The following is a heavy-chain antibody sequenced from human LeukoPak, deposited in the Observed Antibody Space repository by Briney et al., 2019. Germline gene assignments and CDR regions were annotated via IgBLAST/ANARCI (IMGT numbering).Heavy chain of an antibody. CDR2: INPNSGGT. Sequence: GASVKVSCKASGYTFTDYYMHWVRQAPGQGLEWMGWINPNSGGTNYAQKFQGRVTMTRDTSISTAYMELSRLTSDDTAVYYCARGVAGPCYYYYMDVWGRGTTVTVSS. CDR1: GYTFTDYY. J-gene: IGHJ6*03. CDR3: ARGVAGPCYYYYMDV. D-gene: IGHD6-19*01. V-gene: IGHV1-2*02.